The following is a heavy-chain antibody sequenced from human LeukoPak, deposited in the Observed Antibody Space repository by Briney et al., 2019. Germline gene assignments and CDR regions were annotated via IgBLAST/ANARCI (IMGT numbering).Heavy chain of an antibody. J-gene: IGHJ4*02. D-gene: IGHD2-15*01. V-gene: IGHV3-7*01. Sequence: PGGSLRLSCAASGFTFSSYWMSWVRQAPGKGLEWVANIKQDGSEKYYVDSVKGRFTISRDNAKNSLYLQMNSLRAEDTAVYYCASYSGVAAMKELYYWGQGTLVTVSS. CDR2: IKQDGSEK. CDR3: ASYSGVAAMKELYY. CDR1: GFTFSSYW.